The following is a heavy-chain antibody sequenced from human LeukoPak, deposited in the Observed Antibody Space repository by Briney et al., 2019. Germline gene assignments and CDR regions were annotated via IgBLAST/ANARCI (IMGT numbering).Heavy chain of an antibody. Sequence: SQTLSLTCAISGDSVSSNSAAWNWIRQSPSRGLEWLGRTYYRSKWYNDYAVSVKSRITINPDTSKNQFSLQLNSVTPEDTAVYYCARVSSINFSRSGWLHYYYMDVWGKGTTVTISS. J-gene: IGHJ6*03. CDR2: TYYRSKWYN. V-gene: IGHV6-1*01. D-gene: IGHD6-19*01. CDR1: GDSVSSNSAA. CDR3: ARVSSINFSRSGWLHYYYMDV.